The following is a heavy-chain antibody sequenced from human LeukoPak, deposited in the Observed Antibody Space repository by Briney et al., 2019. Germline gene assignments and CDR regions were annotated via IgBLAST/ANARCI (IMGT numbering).Heavy chain of an antibody. CDR1: GFTFSSYA. V-gene: IGHV3-30-3*01. Sequence: GGSLRLSCAASGFTFSSYAMHWVRQAPGKGLEWVAVISYDGSNKYYADSVKGRFTISRDNSKNTLCLQMNSLRAEDTAVYYCARDRLYSSSWTGFDPWGQGTLVTVSS. D-gene: IGHD6-13*01. J-gene: IGHJ5*02. CDR3: ARDRLYSSSWTGFDP. CDR2: ISYDGSNK.